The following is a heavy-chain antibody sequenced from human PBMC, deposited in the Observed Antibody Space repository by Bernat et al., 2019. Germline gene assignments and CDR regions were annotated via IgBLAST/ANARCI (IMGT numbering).Heavy chain of an antibody. CDR3: ARRIAGTARQNAFDI. CDR1: RGPISSSSYY. D-gene: IGHD1-20*01. CDR2: IYSSGTT. V-gene: IGHV4-39*01. Sequence: QLQLQESGPGLVKPSATLSLTCTVPRGPISSSSYYWGWIRQPPGKGLEWIGTIYSSGTTYYNPSLKSRVTISVDTPKNQFALKLSSVTAADTAVYYCARRIAGTARQNAFDIWGQGTMVTVSS. J-gene: IGHJ3*02.